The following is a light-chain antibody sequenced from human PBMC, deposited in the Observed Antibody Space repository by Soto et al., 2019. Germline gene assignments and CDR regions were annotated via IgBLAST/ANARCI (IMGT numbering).Light chain of an antibody. J-gene: IGLJ1*01. CDR2: SNN. Sequence: QAVLTQPPSASGTPGQRVTISCSGSSSNIGVNTVTWYQQLPGTAPKLLIYSNNQRPSGVPDRFSGSKSGTSASLAISGLQSEDEADYYCVAWDDSLNAYVFGTGTQLTVL. CDR3: VAWDDSLNAYV. CDR1: SSNIGVNT. V-gene: IGLV1-44*01.